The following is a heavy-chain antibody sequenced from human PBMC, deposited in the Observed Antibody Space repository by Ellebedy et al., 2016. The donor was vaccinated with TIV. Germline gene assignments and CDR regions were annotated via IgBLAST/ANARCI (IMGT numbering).Heavy chain of an antibody. CDR2: IDARGST. D-gene: IGHD2-2*02. CDR1: GGSITGYY. Sequence: SETLSLXXSVSGGSITGYYWSWIRQSAGKPLQWIGRIDARGSTNYNPSLTSRVTMSVDTSRNQFSLKMTSVTAADTAVYYCGRNPYCGSSTCYNIYMDVWGKGTTVTVSS. CDR3: GRNPYCGSSTCYNIYMDV. J-gene: IGHJ6*04. V-gene: IGHV4-4*07.